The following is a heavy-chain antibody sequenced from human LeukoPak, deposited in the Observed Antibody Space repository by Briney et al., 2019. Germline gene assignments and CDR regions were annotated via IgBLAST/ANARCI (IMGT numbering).Heavy chain of an antibody. Sequence: SETLSLTCTVSGGSISGYYWSWIRQPPGKGLEWIAYIHYSGNTNYNPSLKNRVTVSVDTSKTQFSLRLGSVTAADTAVYYCARHTRKGAAEVMDFWGQGTLVTVSS. D-gene: IGHD6-25*01. CDR3: ARHTRKGAAEVMDF. CDR1: GGSISGYY. V-gene: IGHV4-59*08. J-gene: IGHJ4*02. CDR2: IHYSGNT.